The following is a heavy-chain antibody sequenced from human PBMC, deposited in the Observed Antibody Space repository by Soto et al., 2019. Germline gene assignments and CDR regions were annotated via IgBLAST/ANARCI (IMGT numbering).Heavy chain of an antibody. CDR2: IYYSGST. Sequence: QLQLQESGPGLVKPSETLSLTCTVSGGSISSSSYYWGWIRQPPGKGLEWIGSIYYSGSTYYNPSLKSRVTISVDTSKNQFSLKLSSVTAADTAVYYCARPGNSRKGWFDPWGQGTLVTVSS. V-gene: IGHV4-39*01. J-gene: IGHJ5*02. D-gene: IGHD6-13*01. CDR1: GGSISSSSYY. CDR3: ARPGNSRKGWFDP.